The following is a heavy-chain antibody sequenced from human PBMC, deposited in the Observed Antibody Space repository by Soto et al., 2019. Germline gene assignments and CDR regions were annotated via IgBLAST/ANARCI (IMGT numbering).Heavy chain of an antibody. D-gene: IGHD6-19*01. Sequence: SETLSLTCTVSGGSISGYYWSWIRQPPGKGLEWIGYIYYSGSTQYNPSLKSRVSMSADTSKNQFSLKLSSVTAADTAVYYCASNLMSVAGREDYYYLYYYXDVWGKGTTVTVSS. CDR2: IYYSGST. V-gene: IGHV4-59*08. J-gene: IGHJ6*03. CDR1: GGSISGYY. CDR3: ASNLMSVAGREDYYYLYYYXDV.